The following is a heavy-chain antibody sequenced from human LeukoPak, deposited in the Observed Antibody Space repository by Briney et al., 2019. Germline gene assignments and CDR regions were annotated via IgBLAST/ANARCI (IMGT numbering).Heavy chain of an antibody. CDR2: INPNSGGT. D-gene: IGHD3-10*01. J-gene: IGHJ4*02. CDR1: GYTFTGYY. V-gene: IGHV1-2*02. Sequence: ASVKVSCKASGYTFTGYYMHWVRQAPGQGLEWMGWINPNSGGTNYAQKFQGRATMTRDTSISTAYMELSRLRSDDTAVYYCARPYYYGSGSPFDYWGQGTLVTVSS. CDR3: ARPYYYGSGSPFDY.